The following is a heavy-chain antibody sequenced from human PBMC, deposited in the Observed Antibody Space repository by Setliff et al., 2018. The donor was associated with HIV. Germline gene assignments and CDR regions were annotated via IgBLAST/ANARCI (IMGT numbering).Heavy chain of an antibody. V-gene: IGHV4-30-4*08. D-gene: IGHD3-10*01. CDR3: ARVGDYGSGGYGMDV. Sequence: SETLSLTCTVSGGSISSGDYYWSWIRQPPGKGLEWIGYFYYSGSTYYNPSLKSRLTMSVASSGNQVSLKLTSVTAADTAVYYCARVGDYGSGGYGMDVWGQGTTVTGSS. CDR2: FYYSGST. CDR1: GGSISSGDYY. J-gene: IGHJ6*02.